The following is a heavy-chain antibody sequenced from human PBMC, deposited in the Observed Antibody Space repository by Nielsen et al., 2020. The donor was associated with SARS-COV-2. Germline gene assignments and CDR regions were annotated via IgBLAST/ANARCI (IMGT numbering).Heavy chain of an antibody. D-gene: IGHD2-15*01. V-gene: IGHV3-48*04. CDR3: ARGRGYCSRGKCYGDDAFDT. CDR1: GFILSNYD. Sequence: GESLKISCAASGFILSNYDINWVRQAPGKGLEWVSYISRSSSIIYYEDSVKGRFTISRDNSKNSVFLQMNSLRAEDTALYYCARGRGYCSRGKCYGDDAFDTWGQGTLVTVSS. J-gene: IGHJ3*02. CDR2: ISRSSSII.